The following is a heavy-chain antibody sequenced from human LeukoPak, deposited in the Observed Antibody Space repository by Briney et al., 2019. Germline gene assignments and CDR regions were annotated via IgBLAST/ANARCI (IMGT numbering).Heavy chain of an antibody. Sequence: PGGSLRLSCAASGFTFSSYAMNWARQAPGKGLEWVSGISNSGGSTYYADSVKGRFTISRDNSKNTLYLQMNSLRAEDTAVYYCAKETSSSFDYWGQGTLVTVSS. CDR2: ISNSGGST. J-gene: IGHJ4*02. V-gene: IGHV3-23*01. CDR3: AKETSSSFDY. D-gene: IGHD6-6*01. CDR1: GFTFSSYA.